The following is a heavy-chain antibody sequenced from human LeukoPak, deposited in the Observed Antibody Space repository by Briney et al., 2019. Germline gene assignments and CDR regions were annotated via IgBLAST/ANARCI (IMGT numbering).Heavy chain of an antibody. CDR2: ISGSGGST. Sequence: GGSLRLSCAASGFTFSSYAMSWVRQAPGKGLEWVSAISGSGGSTYYADSVKGRFTISRDNSKNTLYLQMNSLRAADTAVYYCAKDLDIVVVPAAMYAFDIWGQRTMVTVSS. D-gene: IGHD2-2*01. CDR1: GFTFSSYA. J-gene: IGHJ3*02. V-gene: IGHV3-23*01. CDR3: AKDLDIVVVPAAMYAFDI.